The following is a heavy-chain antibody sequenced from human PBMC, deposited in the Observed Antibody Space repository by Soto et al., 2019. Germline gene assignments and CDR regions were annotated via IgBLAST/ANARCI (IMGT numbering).Heavy chain of an antibody. CDR2: MNNNTNTT. Sequence: ASVKVSCKASGYTFTNNDINWVRQAPGQGLEWIGWMNNNTNTTDSAEVFEGRVSLTWDTSISTAYMQLNSLKIDDKAVYYCAREVVETSSLWLDPWGQGTLVTVSS. V-gene: IGHV1-8*01. J-gene: IGHJ5*02. D-gene: IGHD6-6*01. CDR1: GYTFTNND. CDR3: AREVVETSSLWLDP.